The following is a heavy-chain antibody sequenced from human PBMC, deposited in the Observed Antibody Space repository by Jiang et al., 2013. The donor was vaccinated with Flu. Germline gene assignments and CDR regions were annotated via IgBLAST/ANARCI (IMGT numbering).Heavy chain of an antibody. D-gene: IGHD3-22*01. J-gene: IGHJ6*02. Sequence: TGYYMHWVRQAPGQGLEWMGWINPNSGGTNYAQKFQGRVTMTRDTSISTAYMELSRLRSDDTAVYYCASPGYDSSGDYYGMDVWGQGTTVTVSS. CDR3: ASPGYDSSGDYYGMDV. V-gene: IGHV1-2*02. CDR2: INPNSGGT. CDR1: TGYY.